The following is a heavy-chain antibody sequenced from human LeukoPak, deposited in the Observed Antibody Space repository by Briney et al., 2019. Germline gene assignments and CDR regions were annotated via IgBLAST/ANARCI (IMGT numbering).Heavy chain of an antibody. CDR3: AKGLRGNYDS. D-gene: IGHD3-16*01. V-gene: IGHV3-23*01. CDR2: ITDSGLNT. CDR1: GFTFNNYA. J-gene: IGHJ5*01. Sequence: GGSLRLSCVASGFTFNNYAMAWVRQAPEKGLEWVSSITDSGLNTCYADSVKGRITISRDNSKNTLYLQMNSLRAEDTAVYYCAKGLRGNYDSWGQGTLVTVSS.